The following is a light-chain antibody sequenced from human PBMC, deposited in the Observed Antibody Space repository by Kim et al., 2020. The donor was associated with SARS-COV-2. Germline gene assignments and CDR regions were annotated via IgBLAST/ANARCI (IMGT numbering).Light chain of an antibody. J-gene: IGLJ2*01. CDR3: WSYSGRSTFL. Sequence: QSALTQPASVSASPGQSITISCTGTSGDIGRYDLVSWYQQYPDKAPKLLIFEVTKRPSGISYRFSGSKSGNTASLTISALQTEDEAIYYCWSYSGRSTFLIGGGTQLTVL. CDR2: EVT. CDR1: SGDIGRYDL. V-gene: IGLV2-23*02.